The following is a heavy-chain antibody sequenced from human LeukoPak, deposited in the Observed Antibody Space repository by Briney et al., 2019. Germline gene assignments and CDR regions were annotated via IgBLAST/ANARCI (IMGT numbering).Heavy chain of an antibody. J-gene: IGHJ4*02. D-gene: IGHD6-19*01. CDR1: GNSISSGDNY. CDR2: IYTSGST. Sequence: SETLSLTCTVSGNSISSGDNYWSWIRQPAGKGLEWIGRIYTSGSTNYNPSLKSRVTISVDTSKNQFSLKLSSVTAADTAVYYCARLHSSGWYRTTFDYWGQGTLVTVSS. CDR3: ARLHSSGWYRTTFDY. V-gene: IGHV4-61*02.